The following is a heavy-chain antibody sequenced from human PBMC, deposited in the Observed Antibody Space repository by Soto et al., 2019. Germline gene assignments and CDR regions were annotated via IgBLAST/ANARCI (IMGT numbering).Heavy chain of an antibody. J-gene: IGHJ4*02. CDR3: ARESLRFLEWSFDY. CDR2: ISTSGSPI. Sequence: DVELLESGGGLVQPGGSLRLSCAASGFTFSNYEMNWVRQAPGKGLEWLAYISTSGSPIYYADSVKGRFTISRDDAKNSLYLQMNILRAEDTAVYYCARESLRFLEWSFDYWGQGTLVTVSS. CDR1: GFTFSNYE. D-gene: IGHD3-3*01. V-gene: IGHV3-48*03.